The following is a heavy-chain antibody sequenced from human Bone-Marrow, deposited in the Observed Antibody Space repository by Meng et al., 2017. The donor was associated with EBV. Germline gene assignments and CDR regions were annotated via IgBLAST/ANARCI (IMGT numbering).Heavy chain of an antibody. J-gene: IGHJ5*02. V-gene: IGHV1-46*01. CDR1: GYTLTKLS. D-gene: IGHD3-9*01. Sequence: QGQVVQSGAEVNKHGDSVKVHCKVSGYTLTKLSMHWVRQAPGKGLEWMGIINPSGGSTSYAQKFQGRVTMSRDTSTSTVYMELSSLRSEDTAVYYCARVYFDSPDPWGQGTLVTVSS. CDR2: INPSGGST. CDR3: ARVYFDSPDP.